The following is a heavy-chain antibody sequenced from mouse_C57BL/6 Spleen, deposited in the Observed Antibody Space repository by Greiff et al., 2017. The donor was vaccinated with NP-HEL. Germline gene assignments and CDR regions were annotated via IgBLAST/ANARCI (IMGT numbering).Heavy chain of an antibody. D-gene: IGHD1-1*01. Sequence: VMLVESGPGLVQPSQSLSITCTVSGFSLTSYGVHWVRQSPGKGLEWLGVIWSGGSTDYNAAFISRLSISKDNSKSQVFFKMNSLQADDTAIYYCASYYGSYYYAMDYWGQGTSVTVSS. V-gene: IGHV2-2*01. J-gene: IGHJ4*01. CDR1: GFSLTSYG. CDR3: ASYYGSYYYAMDY. CDR2: IWSGGST.